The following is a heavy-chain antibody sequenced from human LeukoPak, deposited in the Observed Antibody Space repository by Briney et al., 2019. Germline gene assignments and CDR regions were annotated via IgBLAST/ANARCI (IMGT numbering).Heavy chain of an antibody. J-gene: IGHJ5*02. Sequence: GGSLRLSCAASGFTFSRYWMHWVRQAPGKGLVWVSLINSDGSSTNYADSVNGRFTISRDNAKNTVYLQMNSLRAEDTAVYYCARTNSGGFDPWGQGTLVTVSS. D-gene: IGHD2-21*01. CDR3: ARTNSGGFDP. V-gene: IGHV3-74*01. CDR1: GFTFSRYW. CDR2: INSDGSST.